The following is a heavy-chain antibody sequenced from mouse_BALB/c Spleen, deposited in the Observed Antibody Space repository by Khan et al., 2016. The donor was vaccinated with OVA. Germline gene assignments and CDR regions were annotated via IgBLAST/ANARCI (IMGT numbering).Heavy chain of an antibody. CDR1: GFTFSDYY. V-gene: IGHV5-4*02. D-gene: IGHD2-13*01. CDR2: ISDGFNYI. J-gene: IGHJ3*01. Sequence: EVELVESGGGLVKPGGSLQLSCAASGFTFSDYYMYWIRQTPDERLEWVATISDGFNYIYYPDNVKERFTISRDNAKNNLYLQMSSLKSEDSAMYYCVRVYYGDPFAYWGQGTLVTVSA. CDR3: VRVYYGDPFAY.